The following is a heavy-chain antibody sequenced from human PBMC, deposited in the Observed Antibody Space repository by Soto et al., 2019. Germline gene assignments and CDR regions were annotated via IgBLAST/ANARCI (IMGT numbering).Heavy chain of an antibody. Sequence: GGSLRLSCAASGFTFSSYAMSWVRQAPGKGLEWVSAISGSGGSTYYADSVKGRFTISRDNSKNTLYLQMNSLRAEDTAVYYCAKSLLSRLHCISTSCYGWFDPWGQGTLVTSPQ. CDR2: ISGSGGST. J-gene: IGHJ5*02. CDR3: AKSLLSRLHCISTSCYGWFDP. D-gene: IGHD2-2*01. CDR1: GFTFSSYA. V-gene: IGHV3-23*01.